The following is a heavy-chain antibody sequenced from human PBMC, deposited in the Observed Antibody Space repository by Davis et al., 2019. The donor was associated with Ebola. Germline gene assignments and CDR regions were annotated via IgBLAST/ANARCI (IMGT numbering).Heavy chain of an antibody. CDR1: GGSVNTGSYY. CDR3: ARITIFGVAENAFDI. V-gene: IGHV4-39*01. D-gene: IGHD3-3*01. CDR2: IYYNGFT. J-gene: IGHJ3*02. Sequence: MPSETLSLTCAVSGGSVNTGSYYWGWIRQPPGKGLEWIGSIYYNGFTYYNPSLKSRVPISVDTSKNQFSVNLRSVTATDTATYYCARITIFGVAENAFDIWGQGTKVTVSS.